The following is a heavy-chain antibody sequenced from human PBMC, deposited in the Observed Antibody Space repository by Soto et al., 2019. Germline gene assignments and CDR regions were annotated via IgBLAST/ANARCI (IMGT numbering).Heavy chain of an antibody. V-gene: IGHV3-33*01. CDR1: GFTFSSYG. Sequence: QVQLVESGGGVVQPGRSLRLSCAASGFTFSSYGMHWVRQAPGKGLEWVAVIWYDGSNKYYADSVKGRFTISRDNSKNTLYLQMNSLGAEDTAVYYCARVGSTVTTSGMDVWGQGTTVTVSS. J-gene: IGHJ6*02. CDR2: IWYDGSNK. CDR3: ARVGSTVTTSGMDV. D-gene: IGHD4-4*01.